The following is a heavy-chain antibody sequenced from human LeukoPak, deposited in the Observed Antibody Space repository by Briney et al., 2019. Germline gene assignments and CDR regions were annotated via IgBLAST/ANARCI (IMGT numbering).Heavy chain of an antibody. V-gene: IGHV3-53*01. CDR3: VGQTHKDY. CDR1: GFTVSNSY. Sequence: GGSLRLSCAASGFTVSNSYMSWVRQAPGKGLEWVSVLYSGGGAYYTDSVRGRFTISRDSSKNTLYLQMNSLRADDTAVYYCVGQTHKDYWGQGTLVTVSS. J-gene: IGHJ4*02. CDR2: LYSGGGA.